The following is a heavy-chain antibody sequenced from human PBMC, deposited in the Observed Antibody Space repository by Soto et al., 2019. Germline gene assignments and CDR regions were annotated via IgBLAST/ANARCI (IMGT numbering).Heavy chain of an antibody. CDR3: ARACPTFNWFDR. D-gene: IGHD3-16*01. Sequence: ASVKVSCKASGYTLTDYYMEWVRQAPGQGLEWMGWINLNSGDTNFAQQFQGRVTMTRDTSITTAYMDLTRLRSDDTAVYYCARACPTFNWFDRWGQGSRVTVSS. CDR1: GYTLTDYY. CDR2: INLNSGDT. V-gene: IGHV1-2*02. J-gene: IGHJ5*02.